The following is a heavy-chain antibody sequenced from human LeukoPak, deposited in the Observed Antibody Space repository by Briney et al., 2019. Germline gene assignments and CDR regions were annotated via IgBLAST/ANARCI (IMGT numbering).Heavy chain of an antibody. J-gene: IGHJ4*02. Sequence: SETLSLTCTVSDGSMSGYCWSWIRHPPRKGLEWMGYSCNSRRTNNNPSTKSRVTISEDSSMNQISLTLGSVTAADTAAYYCARQKSDYGDYHAHWGQGTLVTVSS. CDR1: DGSMSGYC. V-gene: IGHV4-59*08. CDR2: SCNSRRT. CDR3: ARQKSDYGDYHAH. D-gene: IGHD4-17*01.